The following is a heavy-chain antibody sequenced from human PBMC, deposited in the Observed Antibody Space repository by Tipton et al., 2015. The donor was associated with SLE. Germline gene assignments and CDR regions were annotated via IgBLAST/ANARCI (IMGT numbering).Heavy chain of an antibody. Sequence: LRLSCTVSGGSISSSSYYWGWIRQPPGKGLEWIGSIYYSGSTYYNPALKSRVTISVDTSKNQFSLKLSSVTAADTAVYYCARHNTLYGSGSYYAYYFDYWGQGTLVTVSS. V-gene: IGHV4-39*07. D-gene: IGHD3-10*01. J-gene: IGHJ4*02. CDR3: ARHNTLYGSGSYYAYYFDY. CDR2: IYYSGST. CDR1: GGSISSSSYY.